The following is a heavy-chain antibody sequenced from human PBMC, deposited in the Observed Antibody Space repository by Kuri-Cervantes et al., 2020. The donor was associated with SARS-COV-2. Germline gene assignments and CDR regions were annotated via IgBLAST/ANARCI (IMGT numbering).Heavy chain of an antibody. Sequence: GESLKISCAASGFTFSSYWMSWVRQAPGKGLEWVANIKRDGSEKYYVDSVKGRFTISRDNAKNSLYLQMNSLRAEDTAVYYCARVIPAAILLTGSGSNWFDPWGQGTLVTVSS. J-gene: IGHJ5*02. CDR2: IKRDGSEK. CDR1: GFTFSSYW. V-gene: IGHV3-7*01. CDR3: ARVIPAAILLTGSGSNWFDP. D-gene: IGHD2-2*01.